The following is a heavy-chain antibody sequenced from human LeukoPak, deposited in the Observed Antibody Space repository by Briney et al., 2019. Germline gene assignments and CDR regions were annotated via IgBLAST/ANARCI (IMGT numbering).Heavy chain of an antibody. Sequence: SVKLSCKASGGTFSSYAISWVRQAPGQGLEWMGGIIPIFGTSNYAQNFQGRVPITTDESTSTAYMELSSLRSEDTAVYYCARDDGRYFDRLGHDAFDIWGQGTLVTVSS. V-gene: IGHV1-69*05. D-gene: IGHD3-9*01. CDR3: ARDDGRYFDRLGHDAFDI. CDR2: IIPIFGTS. CDR1: GGTFSSYA. J-gene: IGHJ3*02.